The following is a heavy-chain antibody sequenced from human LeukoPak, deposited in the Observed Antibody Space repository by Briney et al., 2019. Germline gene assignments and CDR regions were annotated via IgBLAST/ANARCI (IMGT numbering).Heavy chain of an antibody. Sequence: GGSLRLSCAASGFTFSRAWMSWLRQAPGKGLEWVASINHNGNVNYYVDSVKGRFIISRDNAKNSLYLQMSNLRAEDTAVYFCARGGGLDVWGQGATVTVSS. CDR1: GFTFSRAW. CDR3: ARGGGLDV. V-gene: IGHV3-7*03. D-gene: IGHD3-16*01. CDR2: INHNGNVN. J-gene: IGHJ6*02.